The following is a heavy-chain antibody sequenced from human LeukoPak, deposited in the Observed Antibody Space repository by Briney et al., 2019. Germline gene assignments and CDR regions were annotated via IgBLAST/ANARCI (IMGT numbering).Heavy chain of an antibody. Sequence: PGGSLRLSCAASGFTFSNYWMHWVRQAPGKGLVWVSRIRGDRNDRHYADSVKGRFTVSRDNAKNTLYLQMNNLRPEDTAVYYCARDLSSGSGSCDYWGQGALVTVSS. CDR3: ARDLSSGSGSCDY. J-gene: IGHJ4*02. CDR2: IRGDRNDR. CDR1: GFTFSNYW. V-gene: IGHV3-74*01. D-gene: IGHD3-10*01.